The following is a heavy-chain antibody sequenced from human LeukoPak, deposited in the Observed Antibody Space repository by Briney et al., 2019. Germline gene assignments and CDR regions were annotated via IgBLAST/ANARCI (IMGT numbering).Heavy chain of an antibody. CDR3: SRGWSYFDD. CDR2: ISSDGSST. V-gene: IGHV3-74*01. Sequence: GGSLRLSCAASGLTFSSYWMHWVRQAPGKGLVWVSRISSDGSSTSYADSVKGRFTISRDNAKNTLYLQTNSLRAEDTALYYCSRGWSYFDDWGQGTLATVSS. J-gene: IGHJ4*02. D-gene: IGHD2-8*01. CDR1: GLTFSSYW.